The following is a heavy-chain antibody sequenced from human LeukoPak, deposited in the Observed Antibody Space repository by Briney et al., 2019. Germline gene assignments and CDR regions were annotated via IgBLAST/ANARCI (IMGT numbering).Heavy chain of an antibody. D-gene: IGHD1-26*01. Sequence: SETLSLTCTVSGGSISSSGYYWSWIRQPPGKGLEWIGTIYYSGSAYYNPSLKTQVTISVDTSKNQFSLKLSSVTAADTAVYYCARDVMTGAPGADYWGQGTLVTVSS. J-gene: IGHJ4*02. CDR3: ARDVMTGAPGADY. V-gene: IGHV4-39*02. CDR1: GGSISSSGYY. CDR2: IYYSGSA.